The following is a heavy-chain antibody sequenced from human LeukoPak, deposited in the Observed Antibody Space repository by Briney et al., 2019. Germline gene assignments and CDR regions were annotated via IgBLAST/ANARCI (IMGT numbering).Heavy chain of an antibody. V-gene: IGHV1-46*01. D-gene: IGHD3-9*01. CDR3: TTGLRDFLTGYYPPAYWYFDL. CDR1: GYTFTSYY. CDR2: INPSGGST. Sequence: ASVKVSCKASGYTFTSYYMHWVRQAPGQGLEWMGIINPSGGSTSYAQKFQGRVTMTRDTSTSTVYMELSSLKTEDTAVYYCTTGLRDFLTGYYPPAYWYFDLWGRGTLVTVSS. J-gene: IGHJ2*01.